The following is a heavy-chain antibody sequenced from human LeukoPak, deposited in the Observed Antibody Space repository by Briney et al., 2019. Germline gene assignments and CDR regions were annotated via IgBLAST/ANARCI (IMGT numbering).Heavy chain of an antibody. CDR1: GFTFSGYG. CDR3: ARDYYVSGTPFDI. CDR2: IWYDGSNK. Sequence: GRSLRLSCAASGFTFSGYGMHWVRQAPGKGLEWVAVIWYDGSNKNHADSVKGRFTISRDNSKNTLYLQMNSLRAEDTAVYYCARDYYVSGTPFDIWGQGTMVTVSS. V-gene: IGHV3-33*01. J-gene: IGHJ3*02. D-gene: IGHD3-10*01.